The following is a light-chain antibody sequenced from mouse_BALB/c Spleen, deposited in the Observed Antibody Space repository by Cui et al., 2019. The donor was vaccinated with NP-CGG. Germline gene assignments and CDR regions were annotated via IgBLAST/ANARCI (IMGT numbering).Light chain of an antibody. CDR2: GTN. CDR1: TGAVTTSNY. J-gene: IGLJ1*01. CDR3: ALWYSNHWV. V-gene: IGLV1*01. Sequence: QVVVTQAPALTTSPGETVTLTCRSSTGAVTTSNYANWVQEKPDHLFTGLIGGTNNRVPGVPARFSGSLIGDKAALTITGAQTEDETIYFCALWYSNHWVFGGGTKLTVL.